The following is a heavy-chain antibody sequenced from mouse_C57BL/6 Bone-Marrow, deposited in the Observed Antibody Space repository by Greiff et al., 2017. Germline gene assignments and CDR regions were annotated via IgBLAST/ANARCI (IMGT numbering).Heavy chain of an antibody. Sequence: QVQLQQSGAELARPGASVKLSCKASGYTFTRYGISWVKQRTGQGLEWIGEIYPRSGNPYYNEKFKGKATLTADKSSSTAYMELRSLTSEDSAVYFCAILLGNYFDYWGQGTTLTVSS. CDR1: GYTFTRYG. V-gene: IGHV1-81*01. CDR2: IYPRSGNP. D-gene: IGHD1-1*02. J-gene: IGHJ2*01. CDR3: AILLGNYFDY.